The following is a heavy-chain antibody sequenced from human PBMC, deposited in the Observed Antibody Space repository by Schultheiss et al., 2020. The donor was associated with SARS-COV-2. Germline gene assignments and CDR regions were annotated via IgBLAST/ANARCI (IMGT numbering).Heavy chain of an antibody. CDR2: INHSGST. CDR1: GGSFSGYY. J-gene: IGHJ5*02. CDR3: ARGNGYYDFWSGYYTRENWFDP. D-gene: IGHD3-3*01. V-gene: IGHV4-34*01. Sequence: SETLSLTCAVYGGSFSGYYWSWIRQSPGKGLEWIGEINHSGSTNYNPSLKSRVTISVDTSKNQFSLKLSSVTAADTAVYYCARGNGYYDFWSGYYTRENWFDPWGQGTLVTVSS.